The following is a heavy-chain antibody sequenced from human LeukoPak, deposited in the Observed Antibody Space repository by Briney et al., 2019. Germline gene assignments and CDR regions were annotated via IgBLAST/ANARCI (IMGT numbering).Heavy chain of an antibody. V-gene: IGHV4-59*12. CDR3: ARGAGYSREVNYYHYMDV. Sequence: DPSETLSLTCIVSGGSISSYYWSWIRQPPGKGLEWIGYIYYTGSTNYNPSLKSRVTISVDTSKNQFSLKLTSVTAADTAVYYCARGAGYSREVNYYHYMDVWGKGTTVTVSS. CDR2: IYYTGST. J-gene: IGHJ6*03. D-gene: IGHD5-12*01. CDR1: GGSISSYY.